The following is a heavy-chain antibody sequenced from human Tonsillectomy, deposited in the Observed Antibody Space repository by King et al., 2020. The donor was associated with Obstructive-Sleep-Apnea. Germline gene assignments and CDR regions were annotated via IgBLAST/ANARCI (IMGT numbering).Heavy chain of an antibody. Sequence: VQLVESGGGLAQPGGSLRLSCAASGFTVSSNYMSWVRQAPGKGLEWVSVIYSGGSTYYADSLKGRFTISRDNSTNTLYLQMNSLRAEDTAVYYCARGVRTVSLKYYFDYWGQGTLVTVSS. D-gene: IGHD1-1*01. J-gene: IGHJ4*02. CDR1: GFTVSSNY. V-gene: IGHV3-66*01. CDR2: IYSGGST. CDR3: ARGVRTVSLKYYFDY.